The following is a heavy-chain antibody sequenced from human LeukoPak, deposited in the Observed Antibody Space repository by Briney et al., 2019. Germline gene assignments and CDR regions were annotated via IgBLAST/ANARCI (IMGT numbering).Heavy chain of an antibody. V-gene: IGHV3-73*01. CDR1: GFTFSGSA. D-gene: IGHD3-3*01. J-gene: IGHJ5*02. CDR3: TRNDDFWSGYSLT. Sequence: GGSLILSCAASGFTFSGSAMHWVRQASGKGLEWVGRIRSKANSYATAYAASVKGRFTISRDDSKNTAYLQMNSLKTEDTAVYYCTRNDDFWSGYSLTWGQGTLVTVSS. CDR2: IRSKANSYAT.